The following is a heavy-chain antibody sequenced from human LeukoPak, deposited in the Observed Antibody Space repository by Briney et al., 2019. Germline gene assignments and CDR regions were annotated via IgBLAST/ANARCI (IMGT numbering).Heavy chain of an antibody. J-gene: IGHJ6*02. CDR1: GYSITNNNW. CDR2: INHSGST. Sequence: SDTLSLTCTVSGYSITNNNWWGWIRQPPGKGLEWIGEINHSGSTNYNLSLKSRVTISVDTSKNQFSLKLSSVTAADTAVYYCARGRDIAVASHSDGMDVWGQGTTVTVSS. CDR3: ARGRDIAVASHSDGMDV. V-gene: IGHV4-28*03. D-gene: IGHD6-19*01.